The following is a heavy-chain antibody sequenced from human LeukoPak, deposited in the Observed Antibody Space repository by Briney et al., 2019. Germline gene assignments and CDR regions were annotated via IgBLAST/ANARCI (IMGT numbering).Heavy chain of an antibody. CDR3: ARDGIEILQH. D-gene: IGHD1-26*01. J-gene: IGHJ1*01. CDR2: ISSSGSTI. Sequence: GGSLRLSWAASGFTFSSYEMNWVRQAPGKGLEWVSYISSSGSTIYYADSVKGRFTISRDNAKNSLYLQMNSLRAEDTAVYYCARDGIEILQHWGQGTLVTVSS. CDR1: GFTFSSYE. V-gene: IGHV3-48*03.